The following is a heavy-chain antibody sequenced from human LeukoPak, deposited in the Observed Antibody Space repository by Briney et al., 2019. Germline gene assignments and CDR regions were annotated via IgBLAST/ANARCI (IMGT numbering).Heavy chain of an antibody. CDR1: GFTFSSYW. J-gene: IGHJ5*02. D-gene: IGHD3-16*01. CDR3: AREQKVITVGGVIGP. CDR2: INSDGSST. V-gene: IGHV3-74*01. Sequence: PGGSLRLSCAASGFTFSSYWMHWVRQAPGKGLVWVSRINSDGSSTSYADSVKGRFTISRDNAKNTLYLQMNSLRAEDTAVYYCAREQKVITVGGVIGPWGQGTLVTVSS.